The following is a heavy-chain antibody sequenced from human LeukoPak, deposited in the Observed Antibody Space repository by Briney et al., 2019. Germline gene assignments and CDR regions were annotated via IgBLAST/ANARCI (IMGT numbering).Heavy chain of an antibody. Sequence: PSETLSLTCTVSGGSISSGGYYWSWIRQPPGKGLEWIGYIYYSGSTNYNPSLKSRVTISVDTSKNQFSLKLSSVTAADTAVYYCARDQGSITMIVRRRGWFDPWGQGTLVTVSS. CDR1: GGSISSGGYY. D-gene: IGHD3-22*01. CDR2: IYYSGST. V-gene: IGHV4-61*08. J-gene: IGHJ5*02. CDR3: ARDQGSITMIVRRRGWFDP.